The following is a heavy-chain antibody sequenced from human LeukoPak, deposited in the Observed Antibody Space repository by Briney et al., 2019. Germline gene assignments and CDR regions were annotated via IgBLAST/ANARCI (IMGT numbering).Heavy chain of an antibody. CDR3: TRQGSYFNY. Sequence: PSDTLSLTCTVSGGSINNYYWSWIRQPPXKGLEWIGYIYYNGNTNYNPSLKSRVTISVDTSKNQFSLNLSSVTAADTAMYYCTRQGSYFNYWGQGTLVTVSS. J-gene: IGHJ4*02. V-gene: IGHV4-59*08. CDR2: IYYNGNT. CDR1: GGSINNYY. D-gene: IGHD3-10*01.